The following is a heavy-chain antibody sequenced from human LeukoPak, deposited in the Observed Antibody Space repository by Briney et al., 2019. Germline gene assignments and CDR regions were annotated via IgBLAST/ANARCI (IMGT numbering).Heavy chain of an antibody. Sequence: SETLSLTCTVSGGSISSYYWSWVRQPPGKGLEWIGYIYYSGSTNYNPSPKSRVTISVDTSKNQFSLKLSSVTAADTAVYYCARDGNPFDYWGQGTLVTVSS. CDR1: GGSISSYY. CDR3: ARDGNPFDY. V-gene: IGHV4-59*01. CDR2: IYYSGST. D-gene: IGHD1-14*01. J-gene: IGHJ4*02.